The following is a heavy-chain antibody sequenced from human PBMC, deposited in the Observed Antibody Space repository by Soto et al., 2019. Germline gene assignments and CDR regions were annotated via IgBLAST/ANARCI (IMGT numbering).Heavy chain of an antibody. CDR3: ARDMGSGYGPGDY. V-gene: IGHV1-69*12. J-gene: IGHJ4*02. CDR1: GGTFGSYV. D-gene: IGHD5-12*01. Sequence: QVQLVQSGAEVKKPGSSVKVSCKASGGTFGSYVFNWVRQAPGQGLEWMGGIIPLFGRPNYAQKFQSRVTITADESPSTAYMELSSLRSDDTAVFYWARDMGSGYGPGDYWGQGTLVTVSP. CDR2: IIPLFGRP.